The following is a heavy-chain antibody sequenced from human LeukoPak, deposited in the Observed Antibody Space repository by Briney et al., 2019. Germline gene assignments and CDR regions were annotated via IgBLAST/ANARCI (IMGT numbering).Heavy chain of an antibody. CDR1: GGSITTRDC. CDR2: ICLDGRI. Sequence: PTETQSLTCAVSGGSITTRDCWCWVRQPPGQGLEWIGEICLDGRIHYTPSLRSRLSISIDRSKAQFSLNLVSVAAADTAIYFCASQGGLRNDFWGQGILVSVSS. CDR3: ASQGGLRNDF. J-gene: IGHJ4*02. D-gene: IGHD2-15*01. V-gene: IGHV4-4*01.